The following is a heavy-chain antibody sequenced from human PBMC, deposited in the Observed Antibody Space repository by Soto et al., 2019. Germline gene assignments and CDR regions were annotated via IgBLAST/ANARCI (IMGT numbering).Heavy chain of an antibody. V-gene: IGHV1-46*01. Sequence: RASVKVSCKASGFTFSNYYMHWVRQAPEQGLEWMGIISPGGDSTTYAQRFQGRLTMTRDTSTSTVYMDLSSLASADTAVYYCARAHSEQYFDCWGQGTRVAVSS. CDR3: ARAHSEQYFDC. CDR2: ISPGGDST. D-gene: IGHD6-13*01. CDR1: GFTFSNYY. J-gene: IGHJ4*02.